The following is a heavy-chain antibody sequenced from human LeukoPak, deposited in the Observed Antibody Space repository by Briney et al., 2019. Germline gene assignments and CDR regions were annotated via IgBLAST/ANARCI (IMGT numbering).Heavy chain of an antibody. CDR2: IETDGTTI. D-gene: IGHD5-12*01. CDR3: AREYNGGLDY. V-gene: IGHV3-74*01. Sequence: GGSLRLSCAASGFTFSNHWMHWVRQTPGKGLVWVANIETDGTTIHYADSVKGRFTISRDSAENTVYLQMNSLRAEDTGVYHCAREYNGGLDYWGQGTLVTVSS. CDR1: GFTFSNHW. J-gene: IGHJ4*02.